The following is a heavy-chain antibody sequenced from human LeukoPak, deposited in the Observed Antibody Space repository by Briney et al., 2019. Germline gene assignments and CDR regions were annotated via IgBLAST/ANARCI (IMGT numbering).Heavy chain of an antibody. CDR2: INPSGGST. CDR3: ASGGGITIFGVVINYYFDY. CDR1: GYTFTSYY. Sequence: ASVKVSCKASGYTFTSYYMHWVRQAPGQGLEWMGIINPSGGSTSYAQKFQGRVTMTRDTSTSTVYMELSSLRSEDTAVYYCASGGGITIFGVVINYYFDYWGQGTLVTVSS. D-gene: IGHD3-3*01. J-gene: IGHJ4*02. V-gene: IGHV1-46*01.